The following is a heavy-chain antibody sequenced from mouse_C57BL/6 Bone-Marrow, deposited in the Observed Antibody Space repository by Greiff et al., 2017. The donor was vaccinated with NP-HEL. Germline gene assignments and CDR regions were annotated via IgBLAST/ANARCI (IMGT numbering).Heavy chain of an antibody. V-gene: IGHV1-26*01. J-gene: IGHJ1*03. D-gene: IGHD1-1*01. Sequence: EVQLQQSGPELVKPGASVKISCKASGYTFTDYYMNWVKQSHGKSLEWIGDINPNNGGTSYNQKFKGKATLTVDKSSSTAYMELRSLTSEDSAVYYCARGNYYGSFYFDVWGTGTTVTVSS. CDR2: INPNNGGT. CDR3: ARGNYYGSFYFDV. CDR1: GYTFTDYY.